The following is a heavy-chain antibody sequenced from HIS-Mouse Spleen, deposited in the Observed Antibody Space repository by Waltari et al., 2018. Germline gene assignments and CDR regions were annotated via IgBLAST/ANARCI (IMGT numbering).Heavy chain of an antibody. J-gene: IGHJ6*02. Sequence: GQGLEWMGGIIPIFGTANYAQKFQGRVTITADESTSTAYMELSSLRSEDTAVYYCARDVGYCTNGVCYNHYGMDVWGQGTTVTVSS. CDR2: IIPIFGTA. D-gene: IGHD2-8*01. CDR3: ARDVGYCTNGVCYNHYGMDV. V-gene: IGHV1-69*01.